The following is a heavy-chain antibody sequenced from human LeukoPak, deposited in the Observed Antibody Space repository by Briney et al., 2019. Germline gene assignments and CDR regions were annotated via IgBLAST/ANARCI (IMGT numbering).Heavy chain of an antibody. CDR3: ARATTVTTPADY. D-gene: IGHD4-17*01. Sequence: NASETLSLTCTVSGGSISSYYWSWIRQPPGKGLEWIGYIYYSGSTNYNPSLKSRVTISVDTSKNQFSLKLSSVTAADTAVYYCARATTVTTPADYWGQGTLVTVSS. CDR2: IYYSGST. J-gene: IGHJ4*02. CDR1: GGSISSYY. V-gene: IGHV4-59*01.